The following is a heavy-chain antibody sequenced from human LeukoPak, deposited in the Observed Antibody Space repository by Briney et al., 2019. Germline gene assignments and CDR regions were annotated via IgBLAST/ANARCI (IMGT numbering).Heavy chain of an antibody. CDR1: GGSISSRSYY. J-gene: IGHJ4*02. Sequence: PSETLSLTCTASGGSISSRSYYWGWIRQPPGKGLEWLGTIDYSGSTYYNPSLNSRVTMSVDTSKSQFSLKLTSVTAADTAVYYCARFNLGTARYEFDYWGQGTLVTVSS. D-gene: IGHD6-6*01. CDR2: IDYSGST. V-gene: IGHV4-39*01. CDR3: ARFNLGTARYEFDY.